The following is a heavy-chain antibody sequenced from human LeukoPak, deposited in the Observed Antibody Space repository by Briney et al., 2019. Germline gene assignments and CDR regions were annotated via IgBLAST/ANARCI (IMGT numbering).Heavy chain of an antibody. CDR3: ARGREVSTGYYYYCGMDV. V-gene: IGHV3-53*01. J-gene: IGHJ6*02. CDR2: IYSGGAT. Sequence: GGSLRLSCEASGFYVSGNYMSWVRQAPGKGLERVSVIYSGGATYNADSVKGRFTISRDNSKNTLYLQMNSLRAEDTAVYYCARGREVSTGYYYYCGMDVWGQGTTVTVSS. D-gene: IGHD1-1*01. CDR1: GFYVSGNY.